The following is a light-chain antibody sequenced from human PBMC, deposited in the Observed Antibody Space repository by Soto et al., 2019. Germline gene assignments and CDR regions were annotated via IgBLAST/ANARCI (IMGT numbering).Light chain of an antibody. J-gene: IGKJ4*01. CDR2: DAS. Sequence: ILTQSPATLSLSLGERATLSCRASQGISNYLAWYQQKPGQAPRLLIYDASNRATGIPARFSGSGSGTDFTLTISSLEPEDCAVYYCQQCSNWPLTFGGGTKVEIK. CDR3: QQCSNWPLT. CDR1: QGISNY. V-gene: IGKV3-11*01.